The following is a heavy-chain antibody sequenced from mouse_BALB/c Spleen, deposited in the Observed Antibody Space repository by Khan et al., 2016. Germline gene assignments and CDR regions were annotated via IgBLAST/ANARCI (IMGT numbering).Heavy chain of an antibody. Sequence: EVQLLETGGGLVQPGGSRGLSCEGAGFTFSGFWMSWVRQTPGKTLEGIGDINSDGSAINYAPSIKDRFTIFRDNDKSTLYLQMSNVRSEDTATYFCMRYDGYYWYFDVWGAGTTVTVSS. CDR1: GFTFSGFW. D-gene: IGHD2-3*01. CDR3: MRYDGYYWYFDV. CDR2: INSDGSAI. J-gene: IGHJ1*01. V-gene: IGHV11-2*02.